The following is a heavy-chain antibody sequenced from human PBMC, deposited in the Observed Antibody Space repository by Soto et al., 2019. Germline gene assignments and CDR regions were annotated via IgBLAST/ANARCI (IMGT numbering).Heavy chain of an antibody. J-gene: IGHJ4*02. CDR1: GYTFTSYG. D-gene: IGHD7-27*01. CDR3: ARTNWGSGLPAGGRLDY. Sequence: QVQLVQSGAEVKKPGASVKVSCKASGYTFTSYGISWVRQAPGKGLKCMGWISAYNGNTNYAQKLHGRVTMTTDTSTSTAYMEMRSLRSDDTAVYYCARTNWGSGLPAGGRLDYWGQGTLVTVSS. V-gene: IGHV1-18*01. CDR2: ISAYNGNT.